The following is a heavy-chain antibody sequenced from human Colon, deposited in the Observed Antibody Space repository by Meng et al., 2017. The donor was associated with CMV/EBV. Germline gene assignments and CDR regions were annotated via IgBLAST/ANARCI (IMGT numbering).Heavy chain of an antibody. V-gene: IGHV3-66*01. CDR3: ARDLYMTTVPN. CDR2: TYSSGAT. CDR1: RFTVSTYY. J-gene: IGHJ4*02. D-gene: IGHD4-17*01. Sequence: GGSLRLSCAASRFTVSTYYVSWVRRAPGKGLEWVAVTYSSGATYYADSVRDRFTISRDNAKNSLYLQMNSLRGEDTAVYYCARDLYMTTVPNWGQGTLVTVSS.